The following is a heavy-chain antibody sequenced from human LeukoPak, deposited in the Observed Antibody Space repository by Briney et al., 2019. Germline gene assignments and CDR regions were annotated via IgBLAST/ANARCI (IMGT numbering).Heavy chain of an antibody. CDR3: ASFIAVAGTEFDY. V-gene: IGHV1-46*01. CDR2: ISPSGGST. Sequence: ASVKVSCKASVYTFTNYYMHWVRQAPGQGLEWVGIISPSGGSTSYAQKFQGRLTMTRDTSTSTVYMDLSSLRSEDTAVYYCASFIAVAGTEFDYWGQGTLVTVSS. D-gene: IGHD6-13*01. CDR1: VYTFTNYY. J-gene: IGHJ4*02.